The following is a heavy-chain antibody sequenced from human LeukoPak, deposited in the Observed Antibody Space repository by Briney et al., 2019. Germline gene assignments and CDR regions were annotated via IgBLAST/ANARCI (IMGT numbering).Heavy chain of an antibody. CDR1: GGSISSYY. D-gene: IGHD3-9*01. CDR2: IYYSGST. Sequence: PSETLSLTCTVSGGSISSYYWSWIRQPPEKGLEWIGYIYYSGSTNYNPSLKSRVTISVDTSKNQFSLKLSSVTAADTAVYYCARGGILTGYYKYNWFDPWGQGTLVTVSS. CDR3: ARGGILTGYYKYNWFDP. J-gene: IGHJ5*02. V-gene: IGHV4-59*12.